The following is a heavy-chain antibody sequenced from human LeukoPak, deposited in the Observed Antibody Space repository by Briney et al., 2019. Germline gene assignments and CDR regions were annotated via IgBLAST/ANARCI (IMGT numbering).Heavy chain of an antibody. CDR3: ARTSEDYYDNSGLDY. V-gene: IGHV3-53*01. CDR2: IYSGGST. J-gene: IGHJ4*02. D-gene: IGHD3-22*01. CDR1: GFSVSSNY. Sequence: GGSLRLSCAASGFSVSSNYMSWVRQAPGKGLEWVSVIYSGGSTYYADSVKGPFTISRDNSKNTLYLQMNSLRAEDTAVYYCARTSEDYYDNSGLDYWGQGTLVTVSS.